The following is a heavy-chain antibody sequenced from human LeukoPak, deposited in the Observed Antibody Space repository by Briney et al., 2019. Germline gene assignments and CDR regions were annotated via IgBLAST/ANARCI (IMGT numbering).Heavy chain of an antibody. CDR2: IYYSGST. D-gene: IGHD5/OR15-5a*01. Sequence: SETLSLTCTVSGSSISNYYWSWIRQPPGKGLEWIGYIYYSGSTNYNPSLKSRVTISVDTSENQFSLKLSSVTAADTALYYCAKYVSTGWFDPWGQGTLVTVSS. CDR1: GSSISNYY. V-gene: IGHV4-59*08. J-gene: IGHJ5*02. CDR3: AKYVSTGWFDP.